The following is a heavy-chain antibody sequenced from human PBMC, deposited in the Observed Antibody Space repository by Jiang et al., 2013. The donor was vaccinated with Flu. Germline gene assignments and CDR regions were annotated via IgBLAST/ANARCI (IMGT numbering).Heavy chain of an antibody. V-gene: IGHV1-2*06. D-gene: IGHD6-13*01. J-gene: IGHJ5*02. Sequence: SGAEVKKPGASVKVSCKASGYTFTGYYMHWVRQAPGQGLEWMGRINPNSGGTNYAQKFQGRVTMTRDTSISTAYMELSRLRSDDTAVYYCARGPRGAAAAGTMYNWFDPWGQGTLVTVSS. CDR2: INPNSGGT. CDR1: GYTFTGYY. CDR3: ARGPRGAAAAGTMYNWFDP.